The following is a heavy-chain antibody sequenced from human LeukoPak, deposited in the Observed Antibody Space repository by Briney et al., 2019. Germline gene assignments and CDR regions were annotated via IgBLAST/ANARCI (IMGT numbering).Heavy chain of an antibody. CDR3: ARFIEITFGGAIDDY. V-gene: IGHV1-2*06. Sequence: ASVKVSCKASGYTFTGYYMHWVRQAPGQGLEWMGRINPNSGGTNYAQKFQGRVTMTRDTSISTAYMELSRLRSDDTAVYYCARFIEITFGGAIDDYWGQGTLVTVSS. CDR2: INPNSGGT. J-gene: IGHJ4*02. D-gene: IGHD3-16*02. CDR1: GYTFTGYY.